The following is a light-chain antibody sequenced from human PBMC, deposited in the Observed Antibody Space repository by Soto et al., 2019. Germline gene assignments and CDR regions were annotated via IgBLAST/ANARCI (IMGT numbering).Light chain of an antibody. J-gene: IGKJ4*01. CDR2: KAS. CDR1: QSVSTW. CDR3: HQYHIYPVT. Sequence: DIQMTQSPSTLSASVGDRVTITCRASQSVSTWLAWYQQKPGKAPKLLIHKASTLEKWVPSRFSGSGSGTHFTLTISSLQADDFATYYCHQYHIYPVTFGGGTKVEIK. V-gene: IGKV1-5*03.